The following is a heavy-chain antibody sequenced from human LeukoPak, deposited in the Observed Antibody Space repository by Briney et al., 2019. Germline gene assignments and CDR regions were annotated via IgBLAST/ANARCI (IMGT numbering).Heavy chain of an antibody. Sequence: GGSLRLSCVASGVTLSNYAMSWARQAPGKGLEWVSGISSSGSGGNTYYADSVKGRFTISRDSSRNTLFLHMNTLRAEDTAIYFCAKDRAVGASSWYFALWGRGTLVTVSS. D-gene: IGHD3-16*01. CDR3: AKDRAVGASSWYFAL. J-gene: IGHJ2*01. CDR1: GVTLSNYA. CDR2: ISSSGSGGNT. V-gene: IGHV3-23*01.